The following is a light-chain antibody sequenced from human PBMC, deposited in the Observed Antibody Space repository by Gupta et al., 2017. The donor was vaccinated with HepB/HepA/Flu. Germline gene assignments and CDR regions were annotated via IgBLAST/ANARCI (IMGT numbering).Light chain of an antibody. Sequence: QSVLTQPPSVSAAPGQTVTISCTGSSSNIGAGSDVHWYQQLPGTAPNLLSYGNSNRPSGGPDRFSCSKSGTSASLAITGLQAEDEAEDDCQSYDSSMSGAQVVGTGTKVTVL. V-gene: IGLV1-40*01. CDR1: SSNIGAGSD. J-gene: IGLJ1*01. CDR2: GNS. CDR3: QSYDSSMSGAQV.